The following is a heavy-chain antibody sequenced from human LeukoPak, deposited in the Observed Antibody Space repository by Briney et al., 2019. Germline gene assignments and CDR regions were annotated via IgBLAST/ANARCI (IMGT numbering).Heavy chain of an antibody. CDR2: ISKDGSSK. J-gene: IGHJ4*02. V-gene: IGHV3-30*18. CDR1: GFTFNTYG. Sequence: GRSLRLSCVASGFTFNTYGMHWVRQAPGKGLEWVAGISKDGSSKDYADSVKGRFTNSRDNSKNTMYLQMNSLRVEDTAVYYCAKAAYCTSTSCHFSGYAQRPLDFWGQGTLVTVSS. D-gene: IGHD2-2*01. CDR3: AKAAYCTSTSCHFSGYAQRPLDF.